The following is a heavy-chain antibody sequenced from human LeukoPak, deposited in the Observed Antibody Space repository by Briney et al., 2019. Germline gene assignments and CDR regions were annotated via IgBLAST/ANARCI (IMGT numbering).Heavy chain of an antibody. J-gene: IGHJ4*02. CDR1: GYTFTSYG. Sequence: GASVKVSCKASGYTFTSYGISWVRQAPGQGLEWMGWISAYNGNTNYAQKLQGRVTMTTDTSTSTAYMELRSLRSDDTAVYYCARDLPRIAGAVTGDYWGQGTLVTVSS. CDR2: ISAYNGNT. D-gene: IGHD6-19*01. V-gene: IGHV1-18*01. CDR3: ARDLPRIAGAVTGDY.